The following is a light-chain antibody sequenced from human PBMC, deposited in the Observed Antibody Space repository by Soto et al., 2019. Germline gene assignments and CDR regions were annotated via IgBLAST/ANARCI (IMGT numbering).Light chain of an antibody. V-gene: IGLV1-44*01. Sequence: QSVLTQPPSASGTRGQRITISCSGSSSNIGSNTINWYQQLPGTAPKLLIYSHNQRPSGVPDRFSGSKSGTSASLAISGLQPEDETDYYCAAWDDSLNGWVFGGGTKLTVL. J-gene: IGLJ2*01. CDR1: SSNIGSNT. CDR2: SHN. CDR3: AAWDDSLNGWV.